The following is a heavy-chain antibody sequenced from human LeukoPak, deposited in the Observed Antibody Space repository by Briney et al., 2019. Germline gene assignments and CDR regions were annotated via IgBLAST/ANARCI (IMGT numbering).Heavy chain of an antibody. CDR3: AGRPWAYSYGHPTDAFYI. Sequence: GESLKISCKGSGYSFTSYWIGWVRQMPGKGLEWMGIIYPGDSDTRYSPSFQGQVTISADKSISTAYLQWSSLKASDTAMYYCAGRPWAYSYGHPTDAFYIWGQGTMVTVSS. J-gene: IGHJ3*02. V-gene: IGHV5-51*01. D-gene: IGHD5-18*01. CDR2: IYPGDSDT. CDR1: GYSFTSYW.